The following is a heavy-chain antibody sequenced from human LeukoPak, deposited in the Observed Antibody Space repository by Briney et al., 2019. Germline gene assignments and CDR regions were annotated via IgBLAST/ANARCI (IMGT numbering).Heavy chain of an antibody. V-gene: IGHV3-66*01. Sequence: PGGSLRLSCAASGFPFSTHSLNWVRQAPGKGLEWVSVIYSGGSTYYADSVKGRFTISRDNSKNTLYLQMNSLRAEDTAVYYCACANEGMVINYWGQGTLVTVSS. CDR3: ACANEGMVINY. CDR2: IYSGGST. J-gene: IGHJ4*02. CDR1: GFPFSTHS. D-gene: IGHD3-3*01.